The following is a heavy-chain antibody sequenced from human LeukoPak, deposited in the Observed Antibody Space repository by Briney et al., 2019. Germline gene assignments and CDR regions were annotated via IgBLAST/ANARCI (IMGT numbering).Heavy chain of an antibody. CDR1: GFTFSSYG. Sequence: PGGSLRLSCAASGFTFSSYGMHWVRQAPGKGLEWVAVIWYDGSNKYYADSVKGRFTISRDNSKNTLYMEMNSLRAEDTAVYYCARASRPYGDLYYLDYWGQGTLVTVSS. D-gene: IGHD4-17*01. J-gene: IGHJ4*02. CDR3: ARASRPYGDLYYLDY. V-gene: IGHV3-33*01. CDR2: IWYDGSNK.